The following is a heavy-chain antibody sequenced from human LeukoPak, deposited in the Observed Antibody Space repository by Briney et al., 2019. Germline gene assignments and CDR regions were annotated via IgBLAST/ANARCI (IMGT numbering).Heavy chain of an antibody. J-gene: IGHJ3*02. CDR3: AKSGGPDYYDSSAFDI. CDR2: IYSSGST. V-gene: IGHV4-61*02. Sequence: SETLSPTCTVSGGSISSVSHYWNWIRQPAGKGLEWIGRIYSSGSTRYNPSLESRVTISLDTSKNQFSLKLSSVTAADTAVFYCAKSGGPDYYDSSAFDIWGQGTMVTVSS. D-gene: IGHD3-22*01. CDR1: GGSISSVSHY.